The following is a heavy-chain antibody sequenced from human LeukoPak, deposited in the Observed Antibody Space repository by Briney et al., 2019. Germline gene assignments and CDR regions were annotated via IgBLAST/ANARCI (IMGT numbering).Heavy chain of an antibody. V-gene: IGHV4-39*01. CDR1: GGSISSSSYY. D-gene: IGHD3-10*01. CDR3: ARLGITMIRGVN. CDR2: IYYSGST. Sequence: SETLSLTCTVSGGSISSSSYYWGWIRQPPGKGLEWIGSIYYSGSTYYNPSLKSRVTISVDTSKNQFSLKLCSVTAADTAVYYCARLGITMIRGVNWGQGTLVTVSS. J-gene: IGHJ4*02.